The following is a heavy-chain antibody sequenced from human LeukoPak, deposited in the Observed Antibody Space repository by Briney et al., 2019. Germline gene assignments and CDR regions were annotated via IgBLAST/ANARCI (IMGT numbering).Heavy chain of an antibody. CDR3: ARTSGDWLSWAWIGVDV. V-gene: IGHV3-21*01. D-gene: IGHD3-9*01. Sequence: GGSLRLSCAASGFTFSSYSMNWVRQAPGKGLEWVSSISSSSSYIYYADSVKGRFTISRDNAKNSLYLQMNSLRAEDTAVYYCARTSGDWLSWAWIGVDVWGQGTTVTVSS. CDR2: ISSSSSYI. CDR1: GFTFSSYS. J-gene: IGHJ6*02.